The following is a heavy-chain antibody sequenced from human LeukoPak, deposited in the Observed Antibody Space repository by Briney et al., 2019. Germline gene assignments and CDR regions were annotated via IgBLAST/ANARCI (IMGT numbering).Heavy chain of an antibody. CDR2: ISYDGSSK. CDR3: AKDLERHIVVVTASAVDY. J-gene: IGHJ4*02. Sequence: GGALRLSCADSGFTFSSYGVRWVRQAPGEGLGWVAVISYDGSSKYYAESVKGRVTISRENSKHTLYLQMNSLRAEDTAVYYCAKDLERHIVVVTASAVDYWGQGTLVTVSS. CDR1: GFTFSSYG. D-gene: IGHD2-21*02. V-gene: IGHV3-30*18.